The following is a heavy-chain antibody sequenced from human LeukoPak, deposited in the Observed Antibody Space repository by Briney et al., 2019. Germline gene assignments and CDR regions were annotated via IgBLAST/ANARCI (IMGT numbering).Heavy chain of an antibody. Sequence: PSETLSLTCAVYGGSFSGYYWSWIRQPPGKGLEWIGEINHSGSTNYNPSLKSRVTISVDTSKNQFSLKLSSVTAADTAVYYCARGVSRLYYNDYWGQGTLVTVSS. CDR3: ARGVSRLYYNDY. D-gene: IGHD3-10*01. V-gene: IGHV4-34*01. J-gene: IGHJ4*02. CDR1: GGSFSGYY. CDR2: INHSGST.